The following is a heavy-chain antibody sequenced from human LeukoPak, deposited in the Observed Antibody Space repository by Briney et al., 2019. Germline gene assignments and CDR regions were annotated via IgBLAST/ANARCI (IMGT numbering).Heavy chain of an antibody. CDR3: ARAQYSSSWYRDANNWFDP. D-gene: IGHD6-13*01. Sequence: SETLSLTCTVSGGSISSYYWSWIRQPPGKGLEWIGYIYYSGSTNYNPSLKGRVTISVDTSKNQFSLKLSSVTAADTAVYYCARAQYSSSWYRDANNWFDPWGQGTLVTVSS. J-gene: IGHJ5*02. V-gene: IGHV4-59*01. CDR2: IYYSGST. CDR1: GGSISSYY.